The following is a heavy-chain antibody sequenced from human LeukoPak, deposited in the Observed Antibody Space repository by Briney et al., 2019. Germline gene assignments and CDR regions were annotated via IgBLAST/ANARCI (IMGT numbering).Heavy chain of an antibody. D-gene: IGHD7-27*01. CDR2: ISYSGST. J-gene: IGHJ4*02. CDR1: GGSISGYY. CDR3: ARLLLTGESPLFDY. V-gene: IGHV4-59*08. Sequence: SETLSLTCTVSGGSISGYYWTWIRQPPGNGLEWIGDISYSGSTNYNPSLKSRVTISVDTSKNQFSLKLSSVTAADTAVYYCARLLLTGESPLFDYWGQGTLVTVSS.